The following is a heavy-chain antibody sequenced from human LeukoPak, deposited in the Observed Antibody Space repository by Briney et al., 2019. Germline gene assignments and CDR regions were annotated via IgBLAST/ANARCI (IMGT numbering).Heavy chain of an antibody. CDR2: IYYSGST. D-gene: IGHD3-10*01. J-gene: IGHJ5*02. CDR1: GGSISSGDYY. V-gene: IGHV4-30-4*01. Sequence: SETLSLTCTVSGGSISSGDYYWSWIRQPPRKGLEWIGYIYYSGSTYYNPSLKSRVTISLDTSRNKFSLKLSSVTAADTAMYYCARYYHGSAIDPWGQGTLVTVSS. CDR3: ARYYHGSAIDP.